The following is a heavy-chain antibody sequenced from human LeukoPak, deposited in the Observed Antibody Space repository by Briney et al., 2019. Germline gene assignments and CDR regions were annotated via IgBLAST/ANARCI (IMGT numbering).Heavy chain of an antibody. CDR3: ARGYDFWSGYYLQPLYYFDY. D-gene: IGHD3-3*01. V-gene: IGHV4-59*01. J-gene: IGHJ4*02. CDR2: IYYSGST. Sequence: SETLSLTCAVYGGSFSGYYWGWIRQPPGKGLEWIGYIYYSGSTNYNPSLKSRVTISVDTSKNQFSLKLSSVTAADTAVYYCARGYDFWSGYYLQPLYYFDYWGQGTLVTVSS. CDR1: GGSFSGYY.